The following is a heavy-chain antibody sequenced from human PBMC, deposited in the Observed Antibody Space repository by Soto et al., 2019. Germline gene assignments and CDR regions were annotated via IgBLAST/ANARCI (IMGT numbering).Heavy chain of an antibody. CDR2: VYSTGST. V-gene: IGHV4-39*01. D-gene: IGHD2-8*01. J-gene: IGHJ4*02. Sequence: SETLSLTCSVSGDSITTNGYYWGWNRQPPGKGLQWIGNVYSTGSTFSHPSLTSRVFISVDTSKNKFSLRLTSVTAADTAVYYCARSHYTYGLFIDYGGPGSMVTVSS. CDR1: GDSITTNGYY. CDR3: ARSHYTYGLFIDY.